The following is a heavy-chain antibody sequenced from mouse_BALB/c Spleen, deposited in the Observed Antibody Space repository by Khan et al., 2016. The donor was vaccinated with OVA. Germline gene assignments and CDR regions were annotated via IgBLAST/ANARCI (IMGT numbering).Heavy chain of an antibody. D-gene: IGHD1-1*01. CDR2: ISYSGNT. CDR1: GYSITTDYA. J-gene: IGHJ2*01. Sequence: EVQLVESGPGLVKPSQSLSLTCTVTGYSITTDYAWNWIRQFPGNKLEWMGYISYSGNTKYNPSLKSRISITRYTSKNQFFLQLKSVTTEDTAIYYCARVYGGVFDYWGQGTTLTVSS. CDR3: ARVYGGVFDY. V-gene: IGHV3-2*02.